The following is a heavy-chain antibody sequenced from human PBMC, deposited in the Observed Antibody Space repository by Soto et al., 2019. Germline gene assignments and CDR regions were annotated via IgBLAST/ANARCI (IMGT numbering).Heavy chain of an antibody. J-gene: IGHJ4*02. CDR3: ARDNLAFQGAFDL. CDR1: VFVFSDFQ. Sequence: AGWSLRLSCSASVFVFSDFQFNWFRQAPGGGLEWLSSITGTSAFTEYAESIEGRFTISRDNPNKLLFLHMDNLRPEDTAVYYCARDNLAFQGAFDLWGQGTLVTVSS. V-gene: IGHV3-21*01. CDR2: ITGTSAFT. D-gene: IGHD3-16*01.